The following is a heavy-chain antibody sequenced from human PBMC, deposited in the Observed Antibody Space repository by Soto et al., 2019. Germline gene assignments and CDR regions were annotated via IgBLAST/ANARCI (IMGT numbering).Heavy chain of an antibody. CDR1: GYTFSSYG. Sequence: QVHLMQSGAEVKSPGASVRVSCKASGYTFSSYGVSWVRQAPGQGLEFMGWISVYNGNTKYAHKFQGRVTMTTDTSTNTAYMERRRLRSADTPVYFCARCDFGEYVPPLDHWGRGTLVTVSA. D-gene: IGHD4-17*01. V-gene: IGHV1-18*01. CDR3: ARCDFGEYVPPLDH. J-gene: IGHJ4*02. CDR2: ISVYNGNT.